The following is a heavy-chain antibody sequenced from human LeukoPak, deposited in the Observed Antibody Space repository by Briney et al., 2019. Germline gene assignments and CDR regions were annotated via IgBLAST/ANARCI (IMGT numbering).Heavy chain of an antibody. CDR2: ITISGHTK. J-gene: IGHJ5*02. CDR3: ARGDPHADL. CDR1: GFDLNTYE. V-gene: IGHV3-48*03. Sequence: GGSLRLSCAASGFDLNTYEMNWVRQAPGKGLEWIADITISGHTKNYAASVKGRFTISRDNAGTSLYLRMNSLRVEDTGVYYCARGDPHADLWGQGTLVTVSS.